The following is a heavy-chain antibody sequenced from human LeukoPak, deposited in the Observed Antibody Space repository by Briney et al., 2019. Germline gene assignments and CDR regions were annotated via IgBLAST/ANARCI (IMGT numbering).Heavy chain of an antibody. V-gene: IGHV3-30*04. CDR1: GFTFSNYA. D-gene: IGHD1-26*01. CDR2: ISYDGSNK. Sequence: RTGGSLRLSCAASGFTFSNYAMHWVRQAPGKGLEWVAIISYDGSNKHYADSVKGRFTVSRDNSKNSLYLQMNSLTAADTAVYYCAKDRSIGTYYTFDHWGQGTLVTVSS. CDR3: AKDRSIGTYYTFDH. J-gene: IGHJ4*02.